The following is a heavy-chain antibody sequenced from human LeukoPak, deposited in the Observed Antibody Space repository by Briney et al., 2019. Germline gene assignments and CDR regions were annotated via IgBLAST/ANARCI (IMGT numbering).Heavy chain of an antibody. CDR1: GFTVSSNY. V-gene: IGHV3-66*02. D-gene: IGHD4-17*01. CDR3: ARVSPYGDYFDY. Sequence: GGSLRLSCAASGFTVSSNYMGWVRQAPGKGLEWVSVIYSGGSTYYADSVKGRFTISRDNSKNTLYLQMNSLRAEDTAVYYCARVSPYGDYFDYWGQGTLVTVSS. CDR2: IYSGGST. J-gene: IGHJ4*02.